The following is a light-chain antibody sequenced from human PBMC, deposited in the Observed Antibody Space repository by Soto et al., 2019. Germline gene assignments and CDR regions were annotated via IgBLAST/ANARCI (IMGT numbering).Light chain of an antibody. CDR3: ASWDDTLNAVV. J-gene: IGLJ3*02. CDR2: RDD. Sequence: QSVLTQPPSASGTPGQRVTISCSGSNSNIGTNAVYWFQHLPGLAPKVLIYRDDQRPSGVSDRFSGSKSGTSCSLAISGLRSEDEADYSCASWDDTLNAVVFGVGTKLTVL. V-gene: IGLV1-47*01. CDR1: NSNIGTNA.